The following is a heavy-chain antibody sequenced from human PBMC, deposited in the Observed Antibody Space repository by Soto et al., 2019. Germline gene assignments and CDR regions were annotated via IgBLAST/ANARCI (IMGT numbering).Heavy chain of an antibody. CDR2: INPSGGST. CDR1: GYTFTSYY. Sequence: GASVKVSCKASGYTFTSYYMHWVRQAPGQGFEWMGIINPSGGSTSYAQKLQGRVTMTRDTSTSTVYMELSSLRSEDSAVFYCARDHNYYDSSGYDFDYWGQGTLVTVSS. D-gene: IGHD3-22*01. CDR3: ARDHNYYDSSGYDFDY. J-gene: IGHJ4*02. V-gene: IGHV1-46*03.